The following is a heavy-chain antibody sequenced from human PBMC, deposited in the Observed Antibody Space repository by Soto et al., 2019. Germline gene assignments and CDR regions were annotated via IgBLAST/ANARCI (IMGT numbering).Heavy chain of an antibody. CDR3: ARLPRDGYNADNFDY. CDR1: GGTFSSYA. Sequence: GASVKVSCKASGGTFSSYAISWVRQAPGQGLEWIGGIIPIFGTANYAQKFQGRVTITADESTSTAYMELSSLRSEDTAVYYCARLPRDGYNADNFDYWGQGTLVTVSS. D-gene: IGHD5-12*01. J-gene: IGHJ4*02. V-gene: IGHV1-69*13. CDR2: IIPIFGTA.